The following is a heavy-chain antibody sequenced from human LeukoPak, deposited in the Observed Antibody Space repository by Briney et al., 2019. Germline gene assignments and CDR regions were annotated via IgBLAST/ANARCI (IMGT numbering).Heavy chain of an antibody. J-gene: IGHJ6*03. V-gene: IGHV4-34*01. Sequence: SETLSLTCAVYSGSFSGYYWSWIRQPPGKGLEWIGEINHSGSTNYNPSLKSRVTISVDTSKNQLSLKLSSVTAADTAVYYCARVVDPGGYYYFYYMDVWGKGTTVTVSS. D-gene: IGHD3-16*01. CDR2: INHSGST. CDR1: SGSFSGYY. CDR3: ARVVDPGGYYYFYYMDV.